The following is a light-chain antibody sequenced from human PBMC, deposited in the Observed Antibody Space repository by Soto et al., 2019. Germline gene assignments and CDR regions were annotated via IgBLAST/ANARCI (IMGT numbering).Light chain of an antibody. J-gene: IGKJ4*01. V-gene: IGKV3-11*01. CDR3: QQYGSSPSALT. Sequence: EIVLTQSPATLSFSPGERSTLSFRAIQSVSSYLAWYQQKPGQAPRLLIYDASNRATGIPARFSGSGSGTDFTLTISRLEPEDFAVYYCQQYGSSPSALTFGGGTKVDIK. CDR1: QSVSSY. CDR2: DAS.